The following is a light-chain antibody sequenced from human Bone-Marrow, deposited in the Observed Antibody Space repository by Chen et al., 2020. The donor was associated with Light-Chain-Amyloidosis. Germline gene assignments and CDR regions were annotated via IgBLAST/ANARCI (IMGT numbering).Light chain of an antibody. Sequence: QSALTQPASVSGSPGQSITISCPGTSCDVGTYNYVSWYQQHPGKAPKVMIYAVSTRPSGVSNRFSGSKSGNTASLTSSGLQAEDEADYYCSSFTSSSSDVFGPVTKVTVL. CDR3: SSFTSSSSDV. V-gene: IGLV2-14*01. CDR1: SCDVGTYNY. CDR2: AVS. J-gene: IGLJ1*01.